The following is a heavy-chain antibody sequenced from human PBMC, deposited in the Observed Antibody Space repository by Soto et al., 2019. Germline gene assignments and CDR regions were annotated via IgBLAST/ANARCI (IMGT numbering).Heavy chain of an antibody. CDR3: ARHYSSSWYDTLNQVDY. CDR2: IYYSGST. J-gene: IGHJ4*02. V-gene: IGHV4-39*01. Sequence: SETLSLTCTVSGGSISYEYYHWTWIRQSPGKGLEWIGSIYYSGSTYYNPSLKSRVTISVDTSKNQFSLKLSSVTAADTAVYYCARHYSSSWYDTLNQVDYWGQGTLVTVSS. CDR1: GGSISYEYYH. D-gene: IGHD6-13*01.